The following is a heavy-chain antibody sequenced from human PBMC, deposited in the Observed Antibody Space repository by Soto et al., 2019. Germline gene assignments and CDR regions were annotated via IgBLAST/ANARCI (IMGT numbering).Heavy chain of an antibody. D-gene: IGHD3-10*01. CDR1: GFPFSATD. Sequence: EFQVMQSGGGFVQPGGSLRLACAASGFPFSATDMSWVRQAPGKGLEWVSTIDGGGETTYYADSVRGRFTISRDNSKNTVYLRTDGLGVDDTAFYYCAKNSGWFNSWGQGDLVIVSS. V-gene: IGHV3-23*01. CDR2: IDGGGETT. J-gene: IGHJ5*01. CDR3: AKNSGWFNS.